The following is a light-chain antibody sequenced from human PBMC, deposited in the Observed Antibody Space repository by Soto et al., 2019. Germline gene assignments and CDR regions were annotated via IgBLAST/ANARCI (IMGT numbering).Light chain of an antibody. J-gene: IGKJ1*01. CDR2: DAS. CDR1: QSISSR. V-gene: IGKV1-5*01. Sequence: DIPMTQSPSSLSACVGDRVSIXCRASQSISSRFVWYQQKPGKAPKLLIYDASSLEGVVPPRFSGSGSATEFTRPISSLQPDDFATYYRQHYNSYSEAFGQGTKVDIK. CDR3: QHYNSYSEA.